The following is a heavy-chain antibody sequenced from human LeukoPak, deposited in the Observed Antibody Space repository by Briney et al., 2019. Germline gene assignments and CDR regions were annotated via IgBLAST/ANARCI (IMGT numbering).Heavy chain of an antibody. CDR1: GYSFTSYW. J-gene: IGHJ3*02. V-gene: IGHV5-51*01. CDR2: IYPGASDT. Sequence: GESLKISCQGSGYSFTSYWIGGVRPVPGKGLEWMGIIYPGASDTRYSPSFQGQVTISADKSISTAYLQWSSLKASDTAMYYCARHSGTADAFDIWGQGTMVTVSS. CDR3: ARHSGTADAFDI. D-gene: IGHD1-1*01.